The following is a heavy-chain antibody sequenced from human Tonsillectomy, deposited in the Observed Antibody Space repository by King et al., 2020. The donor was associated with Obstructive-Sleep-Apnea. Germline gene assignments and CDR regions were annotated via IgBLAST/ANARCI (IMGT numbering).Heavy chain of an antibody. J-gene: IGHJ5*02. CDR2: IYYSGST. CDR3: ARDAHRGAMVLNWFDP. CDR1: GGSISSYY. V-gene: IGHV4-59*01. D-gene: IGHD3-10*01. Sequence: QLQESGPGLVKPSETLSLTCTVSGGSISSYYWSWIRQPPGRGLEWIGYIYYSGSTNYNPSLKSRVTISVDPSKNQFSLKLSTVTAADTAVYYCARDAHRGAMVLNWFDPWGQGTLVTVSS.